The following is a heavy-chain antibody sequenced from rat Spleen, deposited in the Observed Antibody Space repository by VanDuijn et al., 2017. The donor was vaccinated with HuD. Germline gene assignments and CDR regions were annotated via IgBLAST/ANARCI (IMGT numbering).Heavy chain of an antibody. D-gene: IGHD1-3*01. CDR1: GFTFSGFP. Sequence: EVQLVESGGGLVQPGRSMKLSCAPSGFTFSGFPMAWVRQAPTKGLEWVASISTGGGNTYYRDSVKGRFTISRDNAKNTLYLQMDSLRSEDTATYYCARLLTTVGPGDYWGQGTLVTVSS. V-gene: IGHV5-46*01. J-gene: IGHJ3*01. CDR3: ARLLTTVGPGDY. CDR2: ISTGGGNT.